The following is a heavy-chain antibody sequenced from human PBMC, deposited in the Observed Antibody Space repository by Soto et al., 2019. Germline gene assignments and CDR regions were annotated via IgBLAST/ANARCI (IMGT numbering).Heavy chain of an antibody. Sequence: SVKVSCKASGGTFSSYAISWVRQAPGQGLEWMGGIIPIFGTANYAQKFQGRVTITADESTSTAYMELSSLRSEDTAVYYCARAGITIFGVVTHYYYGMDVWGQGTTVTVS. J-gene: IGHJ6*02. CDR3: ARAGITIFGVVTHYYYGMDV. CDR2: IIPIFGTA. CDR1: GGTFSSYA. D-gene: IGHD3-3*01. V-gene: IGHV1-69*13.